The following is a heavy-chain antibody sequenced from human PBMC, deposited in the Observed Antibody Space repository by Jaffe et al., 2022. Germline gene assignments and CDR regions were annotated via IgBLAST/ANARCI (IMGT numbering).Heavy chain of an antibody. V-gene: IGHV3-30*02. CDR3: AIKLEPRGVGWSDFDY. D-gene: IGHD1-1*01. CDR1: GFTFSSYG. CDR2: IRYDGSNK. Sequence: QVQLVESGGGVVQPGGSLRLSCAASGFTFSSYGMHWVRQAPGKGLEWVAFIRYDGSNKYYADSVKGRFTISRDNSKNTLYLQMNSLRAEDTAVYYCAIKLEPRGVGWSDFDYWGQGTLVTVSS. J-gene: IGHJ4*02.